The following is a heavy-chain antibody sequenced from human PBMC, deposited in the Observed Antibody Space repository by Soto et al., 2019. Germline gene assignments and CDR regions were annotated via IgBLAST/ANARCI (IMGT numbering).Heavy chain of an antibody. V-gene: IGHV4-39*01. J-gene: IGHJ4*02. CDR2: IYYSGST. Sequence: SETLSLTCTVSGGSISSSSYYWGWIRQPPGKGLEWIGSIYYSGSTYHNPSLKSRVTISVDTSKNQFSLKLSSVTAADTAVYYRARKPYYYDSKGYFDYWGQGTLVTVSS. CDR1: GGSISSSSYY. CDR3: ARKPYYYDSKGYFDY. D-gene: IGHD3-22*01.